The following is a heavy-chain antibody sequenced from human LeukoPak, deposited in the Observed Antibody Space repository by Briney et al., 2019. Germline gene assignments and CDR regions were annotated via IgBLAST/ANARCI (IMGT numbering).Heavy chain of an antibody. CDR1: GFTFSNYE. D-gene: IGHD6-19*01. V-gene: IGHV3-48*03. CDR2: ISSSGNTI. CDR3: AKVRQWLEPFDD. J-gene: IGHJ4*02. Sequence: QPGGSLRLSCAASGFTFSNYEMNWVRQAPGKGLEWVSYISSSGNTIYYADSVRGRFTISRDNAKNSLYLQMDSLRAEDTAVYYCAKVRQWLEPFDDWGQGTLVIVSS.